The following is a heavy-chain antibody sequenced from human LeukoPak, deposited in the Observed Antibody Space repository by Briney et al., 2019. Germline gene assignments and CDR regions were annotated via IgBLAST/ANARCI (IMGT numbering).Heavy chain of an antibody. J-gene: IGHJ3*01. CDR2: FYSDGFRT. Sequence: GGSLRLSCAASGFTFSSYSMNWVRQAPGKGLEWVSRFYSDGFRTTYAESVKGRFTISGDDARNTLYLQMNSLRAEDTALYYCARSGAGGAFDLWGQGTMVTVSS. D-gene: IGHD3-16*01. CDR1: GFTFSSYS. CDR3: ARSGAGGAFDL. V-gene: IGHV3-74*01.